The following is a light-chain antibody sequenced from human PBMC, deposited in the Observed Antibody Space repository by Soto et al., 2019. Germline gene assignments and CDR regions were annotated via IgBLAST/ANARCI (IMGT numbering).Light chain of an antibody. J-gene: IGKJ5*01. V-gene: IGKV3-15*01. CDR2: GAS. CDR3: QQYNNWPPIT. CDR1: QSVSSK. Sequence: EIVMTQSPATLSVSPGERATLSCRASQSVSSKLAWYQQKPGQAPRHLIYGASTRATGIPARFSGSGSGTEFTLTISSLQSEEFAVYYCQQYNNWPPITFGQGTRLEIK.